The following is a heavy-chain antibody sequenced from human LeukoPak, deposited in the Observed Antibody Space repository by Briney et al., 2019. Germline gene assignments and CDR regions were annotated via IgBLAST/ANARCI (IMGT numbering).Heavy chain of an antibody. CDR3: ARVHSSPYLYFDY. V-gene: IGHV4-59*12. Sequence: SETLSLTCTVSGGSISDYHWTWIRQPPGKALEYIGYIYNRGTTYYNPSLKSRVTISVDKSKNQFSLKLSSVTAADTAVYYCARVHSSPYLYFDYWGQGTLVTVSS. CDR2: IYNRGTT. D-gene: IGHD6-6*01. CDR1: GGSISDYH. J-gene: IGHJ4*02.